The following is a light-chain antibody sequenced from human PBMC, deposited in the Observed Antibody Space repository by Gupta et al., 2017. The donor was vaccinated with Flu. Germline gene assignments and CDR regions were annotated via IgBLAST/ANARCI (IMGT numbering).Light chain of an antibody. J-gene: IGLJ2*01. CDR3: CSYSDSDNVVV. CDR1: SSDGGNKY. CDR2: DVS. V-gene: IGLV2-11*02. Sequence: TICTNRSSSDGGNKYLCSYQQHTSEAPTLMIYDVSTRYSGDPDRFSGAKYEGTAAFTTSGRHEDDEAAYYCCSYSDSDNVVVFGGGTKLTVL.